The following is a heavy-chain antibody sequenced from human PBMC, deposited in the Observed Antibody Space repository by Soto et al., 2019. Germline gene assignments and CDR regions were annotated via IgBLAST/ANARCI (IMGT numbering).Heavy chain of an antibody. J-gene: IGHJ6*02. Sequence: QVQLVESGGGVVQPGRSLRLSCAASGFTFSSDGMHWVRQAPGKGLEWVAGIWYDGSNKYYADSVKGRFTISRDNSKNTLYLQMNSLRAEDTAVSYCARGRPPPVADYYYYYGRDFWGQVTTVPVSS. V-gene: IGHV3-33*01. D-gene: IGHD6-19*01. CDR3: ARGRPPPVADYYYYYGRDF. CDR1: GFTFSSDG. CDR2: IWYDGSNK.